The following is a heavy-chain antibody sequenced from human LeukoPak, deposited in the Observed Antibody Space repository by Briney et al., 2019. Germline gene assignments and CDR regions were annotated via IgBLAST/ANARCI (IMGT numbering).Heavy chain of an antibody. Sequence: GASVKVSCKASGYTFTSYGISWMRQAPGQGLEWMGWISAYNGNTNYAHKLQGRVTMTTDTSTSTAYMELRSLRSDDTAVYYCARDYYGDYERVFDYYYGMDVWGQGTTVTVSS. CDR1: GYTFTSYG. D-gene: IGHD4-17*01. V-gene: IGHV1-18*01. CDR3: ARDYYGDYERVFDYYYGMDV. CDR2: ISAYNGNT. J-gene: IGHJ6*02.